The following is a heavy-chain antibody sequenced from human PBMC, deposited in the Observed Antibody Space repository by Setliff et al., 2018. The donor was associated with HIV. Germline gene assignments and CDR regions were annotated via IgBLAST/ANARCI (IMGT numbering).Heavy chain of an antibody. D-gene: IGHD3-22*01. CDR1: GYSISSGYY. Sequence: KPSETLSLTCTVSGYSISSGYYWGWIRQPPGKGLEWIGSIYHSGSTYYNPSLKSRVTISVDTSKNQFSLKLRSVSAADTAVYYCARASSGYLIVHYWGQGTLVTVSS. J-gene: IGHJ4*02. V-gene: IGHV4-38-2*02. CDR2: IYHSGST. CDR3: ARASSGYLIVHY.